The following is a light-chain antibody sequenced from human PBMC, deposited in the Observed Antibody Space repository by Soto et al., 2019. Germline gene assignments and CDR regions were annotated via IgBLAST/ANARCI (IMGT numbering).Light chain of an antibody. J-gene: IGKJ4*01. V-gene: IGKV3-20*01. Sequence: DMVLTQSPSTLSLSPGERVTLSCRASQSVSSCYLAWYQQKPDQAPRLLIYGASSRATGIPDRFSGSGSGTDFTLTISRLEPEDFAVYYCQQYCSSPLTFGGGTQVEIK. CDR3: QQYCSSPLT. CDR2: GAS. CDR1: QSVSSCY.